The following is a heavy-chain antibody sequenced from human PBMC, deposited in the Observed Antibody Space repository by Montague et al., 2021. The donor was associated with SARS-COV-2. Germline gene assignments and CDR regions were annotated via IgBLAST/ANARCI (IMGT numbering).Heavy chain of an antibody. CDR2: IYYSGST. V-gene: IGHV4-39*01. D-gene: IGHD3-9*01. J-gene: IGHJ5*02. CDR3: ARRSYDILTGYSIPNWFDP. CDR1: GGSISSSSYY. Sequence: SETLSLTCTVSGGSISSSSYYWGWIRQPPGKGLEWIGSIYYSGSTYYNPSLKSRVTISVDTSKNQFSLKLSSVTAADTAGYYCARRSYDILTGYSIPNWFDPWGRGTLVTVSS.